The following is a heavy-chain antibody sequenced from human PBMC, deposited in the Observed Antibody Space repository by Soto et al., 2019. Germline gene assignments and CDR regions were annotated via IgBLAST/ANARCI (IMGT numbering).Heavy chain of an antibody. CDR1: GFIFSSYT. V-gene: IGHV3-21*06. CDR2: ISGSGSYI. D-gene: IGHD2-2*01. J-gene: IGHJ3*01. Sequence: GGSLRLSCTASGFIFSSYTINWVRQAPGKGLEWVSSISGSGSYIYIADSMKGRITISRDNAQNSVHLQMNRLRVEDTAVYYCARAGLEPANAFDVWGQGTKVTVSS. CDR3: ARAGLEPANAFDV.